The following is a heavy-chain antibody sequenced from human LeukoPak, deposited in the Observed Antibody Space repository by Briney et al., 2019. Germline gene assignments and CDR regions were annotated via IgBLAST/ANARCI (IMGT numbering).Heavy chain of an antibody. D-gene: IGHD2-21*01. CDR2: IRASGSRT. CDR3: AKDQADTNSYFTSVH. Sequence: GGSLRLSCAASGFTFSTYAMSWARQAPGKGLEWVSAIRASGSRTYYADSVKGRFTISRDNSKNTLSLQMNGLRADDPAVYYCAKDQADTNSYFTSVHWGQGTLVTVSS. V-gene: IGHV3-23*01. CDR1: GFTFSTYA. J-gene: IGHJ4*02.